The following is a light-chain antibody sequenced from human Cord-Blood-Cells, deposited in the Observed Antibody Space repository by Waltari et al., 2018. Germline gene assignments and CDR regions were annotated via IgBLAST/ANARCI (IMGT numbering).Light chain of an antibody. V-gene: IGKV3-20*01. CDR2: GAS. J-gene: IGKJ1*01. CDR3: QQYGSSRT. Sequence: EIVLTQSPGTLSLSPGERATLSCRASQSVSSSYLAWYQQKPGQAPRLLIYGASSRANGIPDRFSGSGSGTDFTLTISRLEPEDFAVYYCQQYGSSRTFDQGTKVEIK. CDR1: QSVSSSY.